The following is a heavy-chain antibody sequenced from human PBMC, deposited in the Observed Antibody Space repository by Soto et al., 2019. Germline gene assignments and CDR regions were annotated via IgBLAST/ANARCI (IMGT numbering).Heavy chain of an antibody. CDR2: ISSSSSYI. J-gene: IGHJ6*02. Sequence: GGSLRLSCAASGFTFSSYSMNWVRQAPGKGLEWVSSISSSSSYIYYADSVKGRFTISRDNAKNSLYLQMNSLRAEDTAVYYCARDSGGIYYGMDVWGQGTTVTVSS. D-gene: IGHD3-10*01. V-gene: IGHV3-21*01. CDR1: GFTFSSYS. CDR3: ARDSGGIYYGMDV.